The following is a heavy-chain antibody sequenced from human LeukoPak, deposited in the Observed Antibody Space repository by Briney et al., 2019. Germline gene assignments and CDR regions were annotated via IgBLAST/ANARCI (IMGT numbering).Heavy chain of an antibody. J-gene: IGHJ4*02. CDR3: ARLSGTYYEDFDY. CDR2: IYYSGST. D-gene: IGHD1-26*01. CDR1: GGSISSSNYY. V-gene: IGHV4-39*01. Sequence: SETLSLTCTVSGGSISSSNYYWGWIRQPPGKELEWIGSIYYSGSTYCNPSLKSRVTISVDTSKNQFSLKLSSVTATDTAVYYCARLSGTYYEDFDYWGQGTLVTVSS.